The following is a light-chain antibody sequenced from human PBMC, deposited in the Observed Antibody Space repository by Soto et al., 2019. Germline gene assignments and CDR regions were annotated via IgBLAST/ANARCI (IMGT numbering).Light chain of an antibody. Sequence: DIQMTQSPSTLSASVGDRVTITCRASQSISSWLAWYQHKPGKTPKLLIYKASSLETGVPSRFSGSGSGTEFTITISSLQPDDFATYYCQQYNTYSGYIFGQGTKLEIK. CDR1: QSISSW. CDR3: QQYNTYSGYI. V-gene: IGKV1-5*03. J-gene: IGKJ2*01. CDR2: KAS.